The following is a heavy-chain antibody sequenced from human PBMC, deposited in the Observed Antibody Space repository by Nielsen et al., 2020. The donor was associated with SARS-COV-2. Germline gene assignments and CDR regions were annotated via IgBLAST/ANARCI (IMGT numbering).Heavy chain of an antibody. CDR3: AKDFMGGGWFDP. Sequence: GESLKISCAASGFTFSSYDMHWVRQATGKGLEWVSAIGTAGDTYYPGSVKGRFTISRDNSKNTLYLQMNSLRAEDTAVYYCAKDFMGGGWFDPWGQGTLVTVSS. V-gene: IGHV3-13*04. CDR2: IGTAGDT. CDR1: GFTFSSYD. D-gene: IGHD1-26*01. J-gene: IGHJ5*02.